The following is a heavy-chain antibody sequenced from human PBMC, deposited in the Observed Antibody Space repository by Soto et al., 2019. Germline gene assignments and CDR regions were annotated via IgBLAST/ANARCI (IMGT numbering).Heavy chain of an antibody. CDR1: GGSISSGGYS. CDR2: VYTSGST. Sequence: SETLSLTCAVSGGSISSGGYSWSWIRQPAGKGLEWIGRVYTSGSTNYNPSLKSRVTMSVDTSKNQFSLKLSSVTAADTAVYYCARGSSGYYYLLDYWGQGTLVTVSS. D-gene: IGHD3-22*01. V-gene: IGHV4-61*02. CDR3: ARGSSGYYYLLDY. J-gene: IGHJ4*02.